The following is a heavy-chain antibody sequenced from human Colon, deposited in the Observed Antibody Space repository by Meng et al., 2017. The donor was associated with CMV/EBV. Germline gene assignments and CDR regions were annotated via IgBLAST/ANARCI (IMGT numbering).Heavy chain of an antibody. CDR1: GCIFSEQY. CDR2: SRNKANSYTT. CDR3: ARIELFGGDCP. V-gene: IGHV3-72*01. J-gene: IGHJ5*02. Sequence: GSLMIHWAGSGCIFSEQYIDWVRQAPGKGLEWVGRSRNKANSYTTAYAASVKGRFTISRDDPIHSLYLQMNSPNTADTAVSYCARIELFGGDCPFGQGTLVTVSS. D-gene: IGHD2-21*01.